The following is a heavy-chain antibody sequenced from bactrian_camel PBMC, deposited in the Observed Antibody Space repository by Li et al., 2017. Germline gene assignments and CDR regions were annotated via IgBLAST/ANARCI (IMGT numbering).Heavy chain of an antibody. Sequence: VQLVESGGGLVQPGGSLRLSCTTSGFTFSEYYMIWVRQAPGQGLEWVSSINSGGDTAYYQDSLKGRFTISRDNAKNTVYLQMNSLKSEDTALYYCATTRRLYGGPGLDYNYWGQGTQFTVS. CDR1: GFTFSEYY. D-gene: IGHD2*01. V-gene: IGHV3S40*01. CDR2: INSGGDTA. CDR3: ATTRRLYGGPGLDYNY. J-gene: IGHJ4*01.